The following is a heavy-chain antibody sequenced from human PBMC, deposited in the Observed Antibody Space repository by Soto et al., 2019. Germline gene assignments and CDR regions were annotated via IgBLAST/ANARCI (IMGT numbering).Heavy chain of an antibody. Sequence: GESLKISCKGSGYSFTSYWISRVRQMPGKGLEWMGRIDPSDSYTNYSPSFQGHVTISADKSISTAYLQWSSLKASDTAMYYCARVDIVVVPAAYYYYYGMDVWGQGTTVTVSS. V-gene: IGHV5-10-1*01. D-gene: IGHD2-2*01. CDR3: ARVDIVVVPAAYYYYYGMDV. J-gene: IGHJ6*02. CDR2: IDPSDSYT. CDR1: GYSFTSYW.